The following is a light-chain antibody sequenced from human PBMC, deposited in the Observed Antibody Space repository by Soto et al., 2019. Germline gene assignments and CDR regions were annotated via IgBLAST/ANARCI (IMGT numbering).Light chain of an antibody. J-gene: IGKJ2*01. CDR1: QTINDW. V-gene: IGKV1-5*01. CDR3: QQYNS. CDR2: DAY. Sequence: DIQMTQSPSTLSASVGDRVTITCRASQTINDWLAWYQQKPGKAPKLLIFDAYSLESGVPSRFSGSGSGTEFTLTISSLQPADFATYYCQQYNSFGQGTKLEIK.